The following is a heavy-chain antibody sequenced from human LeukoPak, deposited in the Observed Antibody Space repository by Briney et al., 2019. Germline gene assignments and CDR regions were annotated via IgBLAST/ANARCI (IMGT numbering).Heavy chain of an antibody. CDR3: AKLATSDTGETY. D-gene: IGHD3-16*01. CDR2: IIPIFGTT. V-gene: IGHV1-69*05. J-gene: IGHJ4*02. CDR1: RGTFSSYA. Sequence: ASVKVSCKASRGTFSSYAISWVRQAPGQGLEWMGGIIPIFGTTIYAQKFQGRVTMTRDTSTSTVYMELRSLRSEDTAIYYCAKLATSDTGETYWGQGTLVTVSS.